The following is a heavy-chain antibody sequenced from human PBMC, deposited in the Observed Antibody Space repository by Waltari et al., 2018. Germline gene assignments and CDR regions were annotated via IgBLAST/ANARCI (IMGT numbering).Heavy chain of an antibody. J-gene: IGHJ4*02. CDR3: ARCSGYYSYYFDY. V-gene: IGHV4-34*01. CDR2: INHSGST. CDR1: GGSFSGYY. D-gene: IGHD3-22*01. Sequence: QVQLQQWGAGLLKPSETLSLTCAVYGGSFSGYYWSWIRQPPGKGLEWIGEINHSGSTNYTPSLKSRVTISVDTSKNQFSLKLSSVTSADTAVYYCARCSGYYSYYFDYWVQGTLVTVSS.